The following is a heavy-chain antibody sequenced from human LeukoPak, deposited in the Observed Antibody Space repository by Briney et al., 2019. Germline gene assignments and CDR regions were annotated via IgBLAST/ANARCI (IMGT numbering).Heavy chain of an antibody. Sequence: GSSVKVSCKASGGTFSSSAISWVRQAPGQGLEWMGGIIPIFHTSTYARKFQGRLTITADESTNTAYMELSSLRPDDTAIYYCARELLPGGFADYWGQGTLVTVSS. V-gene: IGHV1-69*01. J-gene: IGHJ4*02. CDR1: GGTFSSSA. D-gene: IGHD3-22*01. CDR2: IIPIFHTS. CDR3: ARELLPGGFADY.